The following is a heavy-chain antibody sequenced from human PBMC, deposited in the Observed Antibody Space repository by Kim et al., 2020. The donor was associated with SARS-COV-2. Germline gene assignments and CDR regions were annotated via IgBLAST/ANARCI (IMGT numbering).Heavy chain of an antibody. D-gene: IGHD5-18*01. Sequence: GGSLRLSCAASGFTFSSYAMHWVRQAPGKGLEWVAVISYDGSNKYYADSVKGRFTISRDNSKNTLYLQMNSLRAEDTAVYYCARPSLGGYGNPFNYWGQGTLVTVSS. J-gene: IGHJ4*02. CDR2: ISYDGSNK. V-gene: IGHV3-30*04. CDR1: GFTFSSYA. CDR3: ARPSLGGYGNPFNY.